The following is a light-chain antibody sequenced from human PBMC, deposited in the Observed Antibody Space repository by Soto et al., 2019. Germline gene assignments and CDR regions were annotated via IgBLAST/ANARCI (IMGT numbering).Light chain of an antibody. CDR1: SSDVGIYNY. V-gene: IGLV2-14*01. Sequence: QSVLTQPASVSGSPGQSIAISCTGSSSDVGIYNYVSWYQQHPGKVPKLIIYEVTNRPSGVSNRFSGSKSGNTASLTISGLQAEDEADYYCNSYTNSSAVVFGGGTKSPS. CDR2: EVT. J-gene: IGLJ2*01. CDR3: NSYTNSSAVV.